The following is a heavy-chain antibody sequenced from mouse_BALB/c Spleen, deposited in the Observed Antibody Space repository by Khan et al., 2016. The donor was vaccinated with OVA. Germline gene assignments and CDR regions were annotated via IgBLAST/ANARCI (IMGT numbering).Heavy chain of an antibody. Sequence: QIQLVQSGPELKKPGETVKISCTASGYTFTNYGMNWVKQAPGKGLKWMGWINTYTGQPTYPDEFKGRFAFSLETSASTAYLQINNLNNEDTATYFYARSYSYCYVDVWGAGTTVIVSS. CDR1: GYTFTNYG. CDR3: ARSYSYCYVDV. V-gene: IGHV9-3-1*01. J-gene: IGHJ1*01. CDR2: INTYTGQP. D-gene: IGHD2-10*01.